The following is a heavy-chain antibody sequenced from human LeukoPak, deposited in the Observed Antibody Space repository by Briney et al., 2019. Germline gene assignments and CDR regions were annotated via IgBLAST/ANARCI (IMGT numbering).Heavy chain of an antibody. D-gene: IGHD3-22*01. CDR3: ARGYDPSRDAFDI. V-gene: IGHV4-4*07. Sequence: SETLSLTCTVSGGSISGYYWSWIRQPAGKGLEWIGRIYASGSTNYNPSLKSRVTISVDMSKNQFSLKLSSVTAADTAVYYCARGYDPSRDAFDIWAQGTMVTVSS. CDR2: IYASGST. J-gene: IGHJ3*02. CDR1: GGSISGYY.